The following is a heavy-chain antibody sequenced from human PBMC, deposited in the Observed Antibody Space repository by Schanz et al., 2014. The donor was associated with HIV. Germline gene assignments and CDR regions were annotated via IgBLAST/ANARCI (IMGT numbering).Heavy chain of an antibody. D-gene: IGHD5-18*01. CDR2: INPSGGST. J-gene: IGHJ4*02. CDR1: GYTFSSYY. Sequence: QVQLVQSGAEMKKPGASVKVSCKAPGYTFSSYYIHWVRQAPGQGLEWMGVINPSGGSTTYTQKFQGRVTMTRDTATSTVYMEMSSLRSEDTAVYYCAGTPMITGAFDHWGQGNLVTVSS. CDR3: AGTPMITGAFDH. V-gene: IGHV1-46*03.